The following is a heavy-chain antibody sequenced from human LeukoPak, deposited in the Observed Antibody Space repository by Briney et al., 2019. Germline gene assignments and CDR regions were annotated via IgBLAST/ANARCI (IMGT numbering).Heavy chain of an antibody. J-gene: IGHJ4*02. V-gene: IGHV3-66*01. CDR2: IYSGGST. CDR1: GFTFSSNY. D-gene: IGHD3-10*01. CDR3: ARDGSGYGSGSQAPFDY. Sequence: GGSLRLSCAASGFTFSSNYMSWVRQAPGKGLEWVSVIYSGGSTYYSDSVKGRFTISRDKCKKTSCLLMKNLRAEDTAVYYCARDGSGYGSGSQAPFDYWGQGTLVTVSS.